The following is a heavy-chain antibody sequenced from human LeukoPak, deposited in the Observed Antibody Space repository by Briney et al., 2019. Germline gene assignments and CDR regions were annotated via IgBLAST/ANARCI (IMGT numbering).Heavy chain of an antibody. CDR1: GGSFSGYY. D-gene: IGHD6-6*01. J-gene: IGHJ4*02. CDR3: ARLGSSSSGRAYYFDY. Sequence: SETLSLTCAVYGGSFSGYYWSWIRQPPGKGLEWIGEINHSGSTNYNPSLKSRVTISVDTSKNQFSLKLSFVTAADTAVYYCARLGSSSSGRAYYFDYWGQGTLVTVSS. V-gene: IGHV4-34*01. CDR2: INHSGST.